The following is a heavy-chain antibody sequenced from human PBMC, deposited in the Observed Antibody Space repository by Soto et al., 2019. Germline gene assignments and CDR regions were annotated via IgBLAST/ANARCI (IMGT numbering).Heavy chain of an antibody. CDR2: INHSGNT. D-gene: IGHD2-8*01. CDR3: ARLKTDGVGAFDI. CDR1: GGSFTGYY. J-gene: IGHJ3*02. V-gene: IGHV4-34*01. Sequence: LSEILSLTCAVYGGSFTGYYWGWIRQPPGKGLEWIGEINHSGNTNYNPSLKSRVTMSVDTPKNQFSLKLSSVTAADTALFYCARLKTDGVGAFDIWGQGTMVTVS.